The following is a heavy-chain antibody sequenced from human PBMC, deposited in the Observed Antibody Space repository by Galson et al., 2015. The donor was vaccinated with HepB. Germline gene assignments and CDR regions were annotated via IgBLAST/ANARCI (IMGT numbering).Heavy chain of an antibody. Sequence: SLRLSCAASGFTFSSYWMHWVRQAPGKGLVWVSRINSDGSSTSYADSVKGRLTISRDNAKNTLYLQMNSLRASDTAMYYCARRAVYYDSSGYYPNVAFDIWGQGTMVTVSS. J-gene: IGHJ3*02. D-gene: IGHD3-22*01. CDR1: GFTFSSYW. CDR2: INSDGSST. V-gene: IGHV3-74*01. CDR3: ARRAVYYDSSGYYPNVAFDI.